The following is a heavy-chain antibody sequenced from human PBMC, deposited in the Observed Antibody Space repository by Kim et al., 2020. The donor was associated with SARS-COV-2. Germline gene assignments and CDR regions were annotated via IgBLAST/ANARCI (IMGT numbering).Heavy chain of an antibody. CDR3: TTGLREVLSGGRN. V-gene: IGHV3-15*01. J-gene: IGHJ4*02. D-gene: IGHD1-26*01. CDR1: GFTFSNAW. CDR2: IKRKNDGGTT. Sequence: GGSLRLSCAASGFTFSNAWMSWVRQAPGKGLEWVGRIKRKNDGGTTDYAAPVKGRFTISRDDSKNTLYLQMNSLKTEDTAVYYCTTGLREVLSGGRNWGQGTLVTVSS.